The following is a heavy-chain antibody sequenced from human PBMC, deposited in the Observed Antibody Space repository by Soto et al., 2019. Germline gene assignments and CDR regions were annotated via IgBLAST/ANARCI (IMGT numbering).Heavy chain of an antibody. V-gene: IGHV3-30*03. CDR1: GFTFSNYG. CDR3: ARVTLLNGGYCTNGVCYLRLGGMDV. J-gene: IGHJ6*02. D-gene: IGHD2-8*01. Sequence: GGSLRLSCAASGFTFSNYGMHWVRQAPGKGLEWVALVTNDGGSKYYADSVKGRFTISRDNSKNTLYLEMNSLRAEDTAVYYCARVTLLNGGYCTNGVCYLRLGGMDVWGQGTTVTVSS. CDR2: VTNDGGSK.